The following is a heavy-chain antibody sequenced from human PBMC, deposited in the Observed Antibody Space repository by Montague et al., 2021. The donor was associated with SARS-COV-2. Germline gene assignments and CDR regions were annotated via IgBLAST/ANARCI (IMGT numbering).Heavy chain of an antibody. CDR3: ARDDYDILTGYYRSDY. V-gene: IGHV3-33*01. J-gene: IGHJ4*02. D-gene: IGHD3-9*01. CDR2: IWYDGSNK. CDR1: GFTFSSYG. Sequence: SLRLSCAASGFTFSSYGMHWVRQAPGKGLEWVAAIWYDGSNKYYADSVKGRFTISRDNSKNTLYLQMNSLRAEDTAVYYCARDDYDILTGYYRSDYWGQGTLVTVSS.